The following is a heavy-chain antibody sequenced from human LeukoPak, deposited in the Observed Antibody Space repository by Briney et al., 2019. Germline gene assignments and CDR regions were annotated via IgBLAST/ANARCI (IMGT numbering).Heavy chain of an antibody. CDR2: IYSGGSA. J-gene: IGHJ6*03. CDR1: GFTVSSNY. V-gene: IGHV3-53*01. Sequence: AGGSLRLSCAASGFTVSSNYMSWVRQAPGKGLEWVSVIYSGGSAYYADSVKGRFTISRDNSKNTLYLQMNSLRAEDTAVYYCARERSNYYYMDVWGKGTTVTVSS. D-gene: IGHD3/OR15-3a*01. CDR3: ARERSNYYYMDV.